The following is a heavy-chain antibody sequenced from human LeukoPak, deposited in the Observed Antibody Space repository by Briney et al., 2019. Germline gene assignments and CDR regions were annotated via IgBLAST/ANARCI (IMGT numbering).Heavy chain of an antibody. D-gene: IGHD5-24*01. J-gene: IGHJ4*02. V-gene: IGHV4-59*01. Sequence: PSETLSLTCTVAGGSISSYYWSWIRQPPGKGLEWIGYIYYSGSTNYNPSLKSRVTISVDTSKNQFSLKLSSVTAADTAVYYCARDLGYNYDYWGQGTLVTVSS. CDR2: IYYSGST. CDR1: GGSISSYY. CDR3: ARDLGYNYDY.